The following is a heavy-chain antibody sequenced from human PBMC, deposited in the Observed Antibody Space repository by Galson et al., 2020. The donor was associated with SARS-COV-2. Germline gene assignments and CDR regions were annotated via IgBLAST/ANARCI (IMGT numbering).Heavy chain of an antibody. CDR3: AGDYNSGSYRFDF. Sequence: ETSETLSLPCSVSGGSISTYHWSWIRQSPGKGLEWIGYIYYSGSTTYNPSLKSRLTMSLDTSKNQFSLKLSSVTAADTAVYYCAGDYNSGSYRFDFWGQGTLVTVSS. J-gene: IGHJ4*02. V-gene: IGHV4-59*08. D-gene: IGHD3-10*01. CDR1: GGSISTYH. CDR2: IYYSGST.